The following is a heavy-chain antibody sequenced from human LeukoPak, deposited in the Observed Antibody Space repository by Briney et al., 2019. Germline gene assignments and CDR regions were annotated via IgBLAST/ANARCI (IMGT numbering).Heavy chain of an antibody. D-gene: IGHD3-3*01. Sequence: SVKVSCKASGGTFSSYAISWVRQAPGQGLEWMGGIIPIFGTANYAQKFQGRVTITADESTSTAYRELSSLRSEDTAVYYCTTDFWSGYPDAFDIWGQGTMVTVSS. CDR2: IIPIFGTA. V-gene: IGHV1-69*13. CDR1: GGTFSSYA. CDR3: TTDFWSGYPDAFDI. J-gene: IGHJ3*02.